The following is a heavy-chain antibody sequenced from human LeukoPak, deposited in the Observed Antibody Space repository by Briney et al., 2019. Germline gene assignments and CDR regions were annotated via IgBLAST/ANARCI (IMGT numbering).Heavy chain of an antibody. V-gene: IGHV4-59*01. Sequence: SETLSLTCTVSGASISSFYWSWIRQPPGKGLEWIGYIYYTGHASYNPSLKSRVTISVDTSKNQFSLKLNSVTAADTAVYYCARLIAAAGTLPDYWGQGILVTVSS. CDR2: IYYTGHA. J-gene: IGHJ4*02. CDR1: GASISSFY. D-gene: IGHD6-25*01. CDR3: ARLIAAAGTLPDY.